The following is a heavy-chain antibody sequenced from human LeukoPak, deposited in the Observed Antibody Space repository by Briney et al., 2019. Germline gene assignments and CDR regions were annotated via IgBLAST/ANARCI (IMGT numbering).Heavy chain of an antibody. CDR2: VFGSGGST. V-gene: IGHV3-23*01. CDR1: GFTFGSYA. CDR3: AKVSRGYCRGGTCYYYYGMDV. J-gene: IGHJ6*02. Sequence: GGSLRLSCAASGFTFGSYAMSWVRQAPGKGLEWVSSVFGSGGSTYYADSVEGRFTISRDNSKHTLYLQMNSLRAEDTAVYYCAKVSRGYCRGGTCYYYYGMDVWGQGTTVTVSS. D-gene: IGHD2-15*01.